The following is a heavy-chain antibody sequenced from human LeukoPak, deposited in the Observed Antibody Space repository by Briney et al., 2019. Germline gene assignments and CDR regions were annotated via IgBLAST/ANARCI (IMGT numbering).Heavy chain of an antibody. D-gene: IGHD3-3*01. Sequence: SQTLSLTCTVSGGSISSGDYYWSWIRQPPGKGLEWIGYIYYSGSTYYNPSLKSRVTTSVDTSKNQFSLKLSSVTAADTAVYYCARHTIFGVVTLYYFDYWGQGTLVTVSS. CDR1: GGSISSGDYY. CDR2: IYYSGST. J-gene: IGHJ4*02. CDR3: ARHTIFGVVTLYYFDY. V-gene: IGHV4-30-4*08.